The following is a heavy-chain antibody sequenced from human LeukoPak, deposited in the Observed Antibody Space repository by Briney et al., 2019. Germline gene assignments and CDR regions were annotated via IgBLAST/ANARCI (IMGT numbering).Heavy chain of an antibody. Sequence: ASVKVSCKASGFSLTAYHMHWVRQAPGQGLEWTGTIDPADGTTTYAPRFQGRVTMTRDMSTTTVYMELSSLSSEDSAVYYCARGYYDSSGYYDAFDIRGQGTMVSVSS. CDR2: IDPADGTT. D-gene: IGHD3-22*01. J-gene: IGHJ3*02. V-gene: IGHV1-46*01. CDR1: GFSLTAYH. CDR3: ARGYYDSSGYYDAFDI.